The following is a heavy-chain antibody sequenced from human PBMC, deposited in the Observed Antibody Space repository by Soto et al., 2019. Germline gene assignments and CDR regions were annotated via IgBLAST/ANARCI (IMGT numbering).Heavy chain of an antibody. J-gene: IGHJ5*02. Sequence: SETLSLTCTVSGGSMSSYYWTWIRQPAGKGLEWIGRVYSSGGTHYNPSLKSRVTISLDTSKNQFSLRLLSVTDADTAVYYCARGQRFSDWFDPWGQGTLVTVS. CDR1: GGSMSSYY. V-gene: IGHV4-4*07. D-gene: IGHD3-3*01. CDR3: ARGQRFSDWFDP. CDR2: VYSSGGT.